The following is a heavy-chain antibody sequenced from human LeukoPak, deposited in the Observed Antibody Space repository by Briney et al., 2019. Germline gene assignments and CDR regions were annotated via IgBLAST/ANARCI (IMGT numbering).Heavy chain of an antibody. D-gene: IGHD6-19*01. CDR3: AKAIAVAGKFDY. CDR1: GFTFSSYA. CDR2: ISGSGGST. Sequence: GGSLRLSCAASGFTFSSYAMSWVLQAPGKGLEWVSAISGSGGSTYYADSVKGRFTISRDNSKNTLYLQMNSLRAEDTAVYYCAKAIAVAGKFDYWGQGTLVTVSS. J-gene: IGHJ4*02. V-gene: IGHV3-23*01.